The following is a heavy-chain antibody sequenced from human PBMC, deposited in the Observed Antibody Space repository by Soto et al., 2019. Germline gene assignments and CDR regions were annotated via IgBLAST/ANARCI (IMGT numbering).Heavy chain of an antibody. J-gene: IGHJ4*02. CDR1: GYTFTSFG. D-gene: IGHD4-17*01. Sequence: VQLVQSGAELKKPGASVRVSCKASGYTFTSFGVSWVRQAPGQGPEWMGWISPETGKTAYSYKFQDRVSMTADASTTTFYLDLGSLRSDDTAVYYCTLDLFFISPSTVTTDAYWGQGTLVTGSS. CDR2: ISPETGKT. V-gene: IGHV1-18*04. CDR3: TLDLFFISPSTVTTDAY.